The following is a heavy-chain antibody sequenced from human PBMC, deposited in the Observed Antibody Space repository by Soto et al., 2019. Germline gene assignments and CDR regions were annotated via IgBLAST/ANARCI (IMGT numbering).Heavy chain of an antibody. CDR2: ISGSAGST. J-gene: IGHJ4*02. Sequence: EVQLLESGGGLVQPGGSLRLSCAASGFTLSSYAMSWVRQAPGKGLEWVSSISGSAGSTYYADSVKGRFTISRDNSKNTLYWQMNSLRAEDTAVYYCAKGHGDYVWHYFDYWGQGTLVTVSS. CDR3: AKGHGDYVWHYFDY. V-gene: IGHV3-23*01. CDR1: GFTLSSYA. D-gene: IGHD4-17*01.